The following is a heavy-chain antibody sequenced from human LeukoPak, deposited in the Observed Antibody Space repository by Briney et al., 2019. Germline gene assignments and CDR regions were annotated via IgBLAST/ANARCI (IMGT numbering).Heavy chain of an antibody. Sequence: ASETLSLTCTVSGGSLRSYYWSWIRQPPGKGLEWIGYIYYSGSTNYNPSLKSRVTISVDTSKNQFSLKLSSVTAADTAVYYCARGGRDDILTGYTPLDYWGQGTLVTVSS. CDR2: IYYSGST. D-gene: IGHD3-9*01. CDR1: GGSLRSYY. J-gene: IGHJ4*02. V-gene: IGHV4-59*01. CDR3: ARGGRDDILTGYTPLDY.